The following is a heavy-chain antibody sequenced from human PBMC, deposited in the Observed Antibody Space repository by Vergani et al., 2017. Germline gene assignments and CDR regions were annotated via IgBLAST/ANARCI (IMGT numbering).Heavy chain of an antibody. CDR1: EFTFSDVW. J-gene: IGHJ6*03. D-gene: IGHD3-16*01. CDR2: IKSNADGGSA. V-gene: IGHV3-15*01. Sequence: EGQLVESGGGLVKPGGSLRLSCAASEFTFSDVWMSWVRQAPGKGLEWVARIKSNADGGSADYAASVKGRFIISRDDSKNFLYLQMNSLRAEDTAVYYCAKESGGYYYYYMDVWGKGTTVTVSS. CDR3: AKESGGYYYYYMDV.